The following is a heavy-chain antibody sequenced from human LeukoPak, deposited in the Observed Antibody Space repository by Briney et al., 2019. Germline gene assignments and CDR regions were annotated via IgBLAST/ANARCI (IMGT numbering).Heavy chain of an antibody. D-gene: IGHD2-21*02. Sequence: TLSLTCTVSGGSISSGSYYWSWIRQPAGKGLEWIGRIYTSGSTNYNPSLKSRVTISVDTSKNQFSLKLSSVTAADTAVYYCARHSSGCGGDCYYETFDYWGQGTLVTVSS. V-gene: IGHV4-61*02. CDR2: IYTSGST. CDR3: ARHSSGCGGDCYYETFDY. CDR1: GGSISSGSYY. J-gene: IGHJ4*02.